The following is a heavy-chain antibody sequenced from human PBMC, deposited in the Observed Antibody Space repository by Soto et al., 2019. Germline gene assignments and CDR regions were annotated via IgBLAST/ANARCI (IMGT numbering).Heavy chain of an antibody. CDR2: IYATGTT. V-gene: IGHV4-4*07. CDR3: VRDGTRTLRDWFDP. D-gene: IGHD1-1*01. J-gene: IGHJ5*02. CDR1: GASISGSY. Sequence: PSETLSLTCTVSGASISGSYWSWLRKSAGKGLEWIVRIYATGTTDYNPSLKSRVMMSVDTSKKQFSLKLRSVTAADTAVYYCVRDGTRTLRDWFDPWGQGISVTVS.